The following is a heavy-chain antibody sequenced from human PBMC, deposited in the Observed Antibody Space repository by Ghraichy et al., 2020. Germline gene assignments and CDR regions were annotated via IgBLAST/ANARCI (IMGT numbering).Heavy chain of an antibody. CDR2: IIPIFGTA. J-gene: IGHJ4*02. Sequence: SVKVSCKASGGTFSSYAISWVRQAPGEGLEWMGGIIPIFGTANYAQKFQGRVTITTDESTSTAYMELSSLRSEDTAVYYCARDLGLYSGYDYYVYWGQGTLVTVSS. CDR3: ARDLGLYSGYDYYVY. V-gene: IGHV1-69*05. CDR1: GGTFSSYA. D-gene: IGHD5-12*01.